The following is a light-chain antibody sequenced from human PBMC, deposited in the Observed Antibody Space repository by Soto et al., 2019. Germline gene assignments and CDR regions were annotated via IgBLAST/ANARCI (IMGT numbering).Light chain of an antibody. J-gene: IGKJ3*01. CDR2: GAS. Sequence: EIVLTQSPGTLSLSPGARATLSCRASQSVDRNYLAWYQHKPGQAPRLLIYGASTRATGIPDRFSGSGSGTDFTLTISRLEPEDFAVYYCHQCGLSPPYTFGPGTKVDIK. CDR1: QSVDRNY. V-gene: IGKV3-20*01. CDR3: HQCGLSPPYT.